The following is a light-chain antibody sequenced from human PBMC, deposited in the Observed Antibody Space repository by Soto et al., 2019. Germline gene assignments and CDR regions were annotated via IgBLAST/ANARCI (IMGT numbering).Light chain of an antibody. J-gene: IGKJ1*01. Sequence: ETVITQSPATLSVSPGETATLSFRASQSVSIDLAWYQQTPGQAPRLLIYGASSRATGIPDRFSGSGSGTDFTLTISRLEPEDFAVYYCQQYGSSGTFGQGTKVDI. V-gene: IGKV3-20*01. CDR2: GAS. CDR1: QSVSID. CDR3: QQYGSSGT.